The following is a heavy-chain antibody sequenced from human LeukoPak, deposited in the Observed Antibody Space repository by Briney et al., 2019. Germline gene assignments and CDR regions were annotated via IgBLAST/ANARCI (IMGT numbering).Heavy chain of an antibody. D-gene: IGHD3-10*02. Sequence: QPGGSLRLSCAASGFTFSSYWMSWVRQAPGKGLEWVANIKQDGSEKYYVDSVKGRFTISRDNAKNSLYLQMSSLRAEDTAVYYCAELGITMIGGVWGKGTTVTISS. CDR3: AELGITMIGGV. V-gene: IGHV3-7*01. CDR1: GFTFSSYW. J-gene: IGHJ6*04. CDR2: IKQDGSEK.